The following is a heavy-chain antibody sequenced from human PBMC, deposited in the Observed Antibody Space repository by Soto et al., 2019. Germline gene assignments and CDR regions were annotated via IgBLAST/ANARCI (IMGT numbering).Heavy chain of an antibody. Sequence: PSETLSLTCSVSGGSISSGYYYWSWIRQPPGKGLEWIGNIYYSGNTYYNPSLKSRVTLSVDTSKNQFSVRLNSVTAADTAVYYCAPLSVSLSGPYGIHVWGQGTTVTVPS. CDR1: GGSISSGYYY. D-gene: IGHD2-15*01. CDR3: APLSVSLSGPYGIHV. J-gene: IGHJ6*02. V-gene: IGHV4-30-4*01. CDR2: IYYSGNT.